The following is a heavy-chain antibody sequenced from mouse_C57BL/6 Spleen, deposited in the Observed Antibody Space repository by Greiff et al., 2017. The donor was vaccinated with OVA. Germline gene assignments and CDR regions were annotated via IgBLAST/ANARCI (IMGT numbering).Heavy chain of an antibody. CDR2: INPNNGGT. D-gene: IGHD2-3*01. J-gene: IGHJ2*01. Sequence: VQLQQSGPELVKPGASVKISCKASGYTFTDYYMNWVKQSHGKSLEWIGDINPNNGGTSYNQKFKGKATLTVDKSSSTAYMELRSLTSEDSAVYYCARFRDGYYEGVYFDYWGQGTTLTVSS. CDR1: GYTFTDYY. V-gene: IGHV1-26*01. CDR3: ARFRDGYYEGVYFDY.